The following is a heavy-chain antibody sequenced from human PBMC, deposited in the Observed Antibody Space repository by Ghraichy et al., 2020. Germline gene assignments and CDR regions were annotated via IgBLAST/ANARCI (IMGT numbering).Heavy chain of an antibody. CDR2: ISGSGGST. V-gene: IGHV3-23*01. D-gene: IGHD3-22*01. J-gene: IGHJ4*02. CDR3: AKATRDYYDSSGYQYFDY. Sequence: GGSLRLSCAASGFTFSSYAMSWVRQAPGKELEWVSAISGSGGSTYYADSVKGRFTISRDNSKNTLYLQMNSLRAEDTAVYYCAKATRDYYDSSGYQYFDYWGQGTLVTVSS. CDR1: GFTFSSYA.